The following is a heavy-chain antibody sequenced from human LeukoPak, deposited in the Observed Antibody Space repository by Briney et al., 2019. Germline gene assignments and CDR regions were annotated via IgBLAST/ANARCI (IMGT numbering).Heavy chain of an antibody. Sequence: GGSLRPSCAASGFTFSTYWMHWVRQAPGKGLVWVSGIRSDGSSTIYADSVKGRFTISRDSARNTLYLQVNSLRAEDTAVYYCARDSSGWGFDYWGQGSLVTVSS. CDR1: GFTFSTYW. D-gene: IGHD6-25*01. V-gene: IGHV3-74*01. CDR3: ARDSSGWGFDY. J-gene: IGHJ4*02. CDR2: IRSDGSST.